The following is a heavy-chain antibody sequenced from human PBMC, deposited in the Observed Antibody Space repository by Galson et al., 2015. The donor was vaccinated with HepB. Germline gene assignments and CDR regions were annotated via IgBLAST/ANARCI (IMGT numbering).Heavy chain of an antibody. J-gene: IGHJ6*02. CDR2: IVVGSGNT. V-gene: IGHV1-58*02. CDR3: AASRQYYDFWSGWSADDGPPSYGMDV. Sequence: QSGAEVKKPGSSVKVSCKASGFTFTSSAMQWVRQARGQRLEWIGWIVVGSGNTNYAQKFQERVTITRDMSTSTAYMELSSLRSEDTAVYYCAASRQYYDFWSGWSADDGPPSYGMDVWGQGTTVTVSS. CDR1: GFTFTSSA. D-gene: IGHD3-3*01.